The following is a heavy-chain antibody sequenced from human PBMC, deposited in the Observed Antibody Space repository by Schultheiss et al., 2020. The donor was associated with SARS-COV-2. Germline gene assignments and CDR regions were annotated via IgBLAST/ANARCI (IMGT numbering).Heavy chain of an antibody. CDR3: AKDMALGSATIFGVVIWADV. CDR1: GFTFSSYG. D-gene: IGHD3-3*01. CDR2: ISYDGNNK. V-gene: IGHV3-30*18. Sequence: GESLKISCAASGFTFSSYGMHWVRQAPGKGLEWVAVISYDGNNKYYSDSVKGRFTISRDNSKNTLYLQMNSLRAEDTAVYYCAKDMALGSATIFGVVIWADVWGKGTTVTVSS. J-gene: IGHJ6*04.